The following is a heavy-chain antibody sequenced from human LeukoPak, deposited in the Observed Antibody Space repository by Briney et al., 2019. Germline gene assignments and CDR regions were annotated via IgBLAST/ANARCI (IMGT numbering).Heavy chain of an antibody. CDR3: VSPLAGAIRTRLFAFDF. CDR2: SKNRANSYTT. Sequence: PGGSLRLSCAASGFTVSDHYMDWVRQAPGKGLEWVGRSKNRANSYTTEYAASVKGRFTISRDDSKNSLYLQMNSLKAEDTGVYYCVSPLAGAIRTRLFAFDFWGQGTMVTVSS. J-gene: IGHJ3*01. V-gene: IGHV3-72*01. D-gene: IGHD3-10*01. CDR1: GFTVSDHY.